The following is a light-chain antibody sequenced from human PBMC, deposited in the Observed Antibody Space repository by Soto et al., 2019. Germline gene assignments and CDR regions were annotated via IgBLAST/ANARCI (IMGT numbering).Light chain of an antibody. CDR1: QTISSW. Sequence: DIQMTQSPSTLSGSVGDRVTITCRASQTISSWLAWYQQKPGKAPKLLIYKASTLKSGVPSRFSGSGSGTEFTLTISSLQPDDFATYYCQQYDGLPLTFGGGTTVEIK. CDR2: KAS. V-gene: IGKV1-5*03. J-gene: IGKJ4*01. CDR3: QQYDGLPLT.